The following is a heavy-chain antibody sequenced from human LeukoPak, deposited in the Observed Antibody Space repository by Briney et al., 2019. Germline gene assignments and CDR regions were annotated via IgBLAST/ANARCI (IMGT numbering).Heavy chain of an antibody. CDR1: GYTFTSYG. CDR3: ARGSPRYYYDSSGDAFDI. D-gene: IGHD3-22*01. V-gene: IGHV1-18*01. CDR2: ISAYNGNT. Sequence: ASVKVSCKASGYTFTSYGISWVRQAPGQGLEWMGWISAYNGNTNYAQKLQGRVTMTTDTSTSTAYMELRSLRSDDTAVYYCARGSPRYYYDSSGDAFDIWGQGTMVTVSS. J-gene: IGHJ3*02.